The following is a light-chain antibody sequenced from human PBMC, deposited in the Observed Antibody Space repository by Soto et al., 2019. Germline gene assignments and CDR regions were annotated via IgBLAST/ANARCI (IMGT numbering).Light chain of an antibody. J-gene: IGKJ1*01. CDR1: QSVTNY. Sequence: EIVLTQSPATLSLSPMEIATLSFMASQSVTNYIAWYQQKPGQAPRLLIYGASTRATGIPDRFRGSGSGADFTLTISRLEPEDFAVYYCQQYGSSGTFGQGTKVDIK. CDR2: GAS. V-gene: IGKV3-20*01. CDR3: QQYGSSGT.